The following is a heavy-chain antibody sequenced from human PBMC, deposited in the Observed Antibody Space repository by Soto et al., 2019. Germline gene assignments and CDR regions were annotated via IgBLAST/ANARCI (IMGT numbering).Heavy chain of an antibody. CDR1: GGSVSSYSAS. J-gene: IGHJ6*01. Sequence: QTLSLTCAMSGGSVSSYSASSNRNRQSPSRGLEWLGRTYYRSKWYNDYAVSVKSRITINPDTSKNQFSLQLNSVTPEDTAVYYCSIERTTPNGYYSYGMGVCGQGIMGTVSS. CDR3: SIERTTPNGYYSYGMGV. V-gene: IGHV6-1*01. D-gene: IGHD1-1*01. CDR2: TYYRSKWYN.